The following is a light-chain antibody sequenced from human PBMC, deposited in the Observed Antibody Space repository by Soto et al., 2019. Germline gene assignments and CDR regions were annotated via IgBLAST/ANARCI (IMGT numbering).Light chain of an antibody. V-gene: IGKV1-39*01. CDR2: FTS. Sequence: DIQMTQSPSSLSASVGDRVTITCRARQSISTYLNWYQQRPGKAPELLIYFTSRLQSGVPSRFSGSGSGTDFTLTITSLQFEDSASYFCQQSYSPPRTFGPGTTV. CDR1: QSISTY. CDR3: QQSYSPPRT. J-gene: IGKJ3*01.